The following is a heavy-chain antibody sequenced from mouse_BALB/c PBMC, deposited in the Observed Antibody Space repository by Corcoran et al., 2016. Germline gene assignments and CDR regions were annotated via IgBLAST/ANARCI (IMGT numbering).Heavy chain of an antibody. CDR3: ARRAMDY. CDR2: IDPANGNT. J-gene: IGHJ4*01. CDR1: GFNINDAH. V-gene: IGHV14-3*02. Sequence: EVQLQQSGAELVKPGASVKVSCTASGFNINDAHMHWVKQRPEHGLEWIGRIDPANGNTKYDPKFQGKATITADTSSNTAYLQLSSLTSEDTAVYYWARRAMDYWGQGTSVTVSS.